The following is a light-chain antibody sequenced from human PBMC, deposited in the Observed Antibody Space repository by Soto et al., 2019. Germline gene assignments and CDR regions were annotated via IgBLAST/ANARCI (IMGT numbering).Light chain of an antibody. J-gene: IGLJ3*02. CDR2: SNN. CDR1: SSNIGSNT. Sequence: QSVLTQPPSASGTPGQRVTISCSGSSSNIGSNTVNWYQQLPGTAPKVLIYSNNQRPSGVPDRFSGSKSGTSASLAISGLQSEDEADYYCAAWDDSLKGRVFGGGTKVTVL. CDR3: AAWDDSLKGRV. V-gene: IGLV1-44*01.